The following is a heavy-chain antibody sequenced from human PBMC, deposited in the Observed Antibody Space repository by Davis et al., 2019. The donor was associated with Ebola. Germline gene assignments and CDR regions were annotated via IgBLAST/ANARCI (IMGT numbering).Heavy chain of an antibody. CDR2: INIDGSST. J-gene: IGHJ4*02. CDR3: ARGYSGTVTG. V-gene: IGHV3-74*01. D-gene: IGHD5-12*01. CDR1: GFPFSSYW. Sequence: GESLKISCVASGFPFSSYWMHWVRQAPGKGLVWVSRINIDGSSTNYADSVKGRFTISRDNAKNTLYLQMNSLRAEDTAVYYCARGYSGTVTGWGQGTLVTVSS.